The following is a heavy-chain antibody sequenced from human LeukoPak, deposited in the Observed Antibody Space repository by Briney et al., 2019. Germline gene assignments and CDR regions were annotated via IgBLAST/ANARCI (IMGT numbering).Heavy chain of an antibody. D-gene: IGHD6-19*01. Sequence: SVKVSCKASGGTFSSYAISWVRQAPGQGLEWMGGIIPIFGTANYAQKFQGRVTITADKSTSTAYMELSSLRSEDTAVYYCASFYFAGREYSSGWYDAFDIWGQGTMVTVSS. V-gene: IGHV1-69*06. CDR2: IIPIFGTA. CDR3: ASFYFAGREYSSGWYDAFDI. CDR1: GGTFSSYA. J-gene: IGHJ3*02.